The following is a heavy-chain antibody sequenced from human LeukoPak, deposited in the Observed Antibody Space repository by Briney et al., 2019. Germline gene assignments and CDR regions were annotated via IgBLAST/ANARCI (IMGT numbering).Heavy chain of an antibody. CDR3: AKGPGLEWLLYGYYYYMDV. D-gene: IGHD3-3*01. CDR1: RFTFSSYS. Sequence: GGSLRLSCAASRFTFSSYSMNWVRQAPGKGLEWVSYISSSSSTIYYADSVKGRFTISRDNAKNSLYLQMNSLRAEDTAVYYCAKGPGLEWLLYGYYYYMDVWGKGTTVTVSS. J-gene: IGHJ6*03. V-gene: IGHV3-48*01. CDR2: ISSSSSTI.